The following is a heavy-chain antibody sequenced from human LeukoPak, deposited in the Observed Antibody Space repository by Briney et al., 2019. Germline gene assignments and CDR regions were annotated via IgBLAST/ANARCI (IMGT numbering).Heavy chain of an antibody. Sequence: GGSLRLSCAASGFTFSSYGMHWVRQAPGKGLEWVAVISYDGSNKYYADSVKGRFTISRDNSKNTLYLQMNSLRAEDTAVYYCAKDLAFAVAGNVLDYWGQGTLVTVSS. V-gene: IGHV3-30*18. D-gene: IGHD6-19*01. CDR3: AKDLAFAVAGNVLDY. CDR1: GFTFSSYG. CDR2: ISYDGSNK. J-gene: IGHJ4*02.